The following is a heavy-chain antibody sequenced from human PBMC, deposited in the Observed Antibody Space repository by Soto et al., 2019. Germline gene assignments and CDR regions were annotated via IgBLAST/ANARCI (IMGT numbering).Heavy chain of an antibody. V-gene: IGHV4-34*01. Sequence: QVQLQQWGAGLLKPSETLSLTCAVYGGSLSGYYGNWIRQSPGKGLEWIGEINHSGSTNYNPSLKSRVTISIDTSKTQFSLKLSSVTAADTAVYYGARTRNLDVWGQGTRVIVSS. CDR1: GGSLSGYY. J-gene: IGHJ6*02. CDR3: ARTRNLDV. CDR2: INHSGST. D-gene: IGHD1-1*01.